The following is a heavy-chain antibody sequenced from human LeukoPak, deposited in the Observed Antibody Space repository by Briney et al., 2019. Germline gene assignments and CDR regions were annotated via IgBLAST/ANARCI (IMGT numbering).Heavy chain of an antibody. CDR3: ASSSWAGYYFDY. CDR2: IYFTGCT. J-gene: IGHJ4*02. Sequence: PSETLSLTCTVSGGSISSSSYYWGWLRQPPGKGLEWIGNIYFTGCTYYNPSLRSRVTISVDTSKNQFSLKLRSVTAADTAVYYCASSSWAGYYFDYWGQGTLVTVSS. V-gene: IGHV4-39*01. CDR1: GGSISSSSYY. D-gene: IGHD6-13*01.